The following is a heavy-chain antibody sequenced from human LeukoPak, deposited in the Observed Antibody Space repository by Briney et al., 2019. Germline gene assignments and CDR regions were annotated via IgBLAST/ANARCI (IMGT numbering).Heavy chain of an antibody. CDR1: GFTFSNYV. CDR2: INGSGSFT. D-gene: IGHD2-15*01. V-gene: IGHV3-23*05. Sequence: GGSLRLSCAASGFTFSNYVMGWVRQDPGKGLQWVSIINGSGSFTSYADSVKGRLTISRDNSKNTLYLQMNSLRAEDTAVYYCARNVGWFRFDYWGQGTLVTVSS. CDR3: ARNVGWFRFDY. J-gene: IGHJ4*02.